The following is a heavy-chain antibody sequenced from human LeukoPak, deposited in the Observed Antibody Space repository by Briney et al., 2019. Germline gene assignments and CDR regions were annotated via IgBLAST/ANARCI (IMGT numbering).Heavy chain of an antibody. D-gene: IGHD2-2*01. CDR1: GFTFSNYW. J-gene: IGHJ4*02. V-gene: IGHV3-7*01. CDR3: ARGKTYHRC. Sequence: PGGSLRLSCAASGFTFSNYWMTWVRQAPGKGLEWVANIKEDGSEKYYVDSVKGRFTISRDNAKNSLYLQMNSLRAEDTAMYYCARGKTYHRCWGQGTLVTVSS. CDR2: IKEDGSEK.